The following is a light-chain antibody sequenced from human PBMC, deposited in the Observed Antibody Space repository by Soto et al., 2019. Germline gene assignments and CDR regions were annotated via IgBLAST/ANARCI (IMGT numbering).Light chain of an antibody. Sequence: DIQMTQSPSSLSASVGDRVTITCRASQSIGSYLSWYQQKPGKAPKLLINVASTLQSGVPSRFSGSGSGTDFKLAISSLQPEDFATYYCQQSSSTPQTFGGGTRVEIK. J-gene: IGKJ4*01. CDR3: QQSSSTPQT. V-gene: IGKV1-39*01. CDR1: QSIGSY. CDR2: VAS.